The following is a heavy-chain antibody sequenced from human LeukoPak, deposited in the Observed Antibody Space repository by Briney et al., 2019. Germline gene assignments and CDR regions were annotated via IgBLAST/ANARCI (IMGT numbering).Heavy chain of an antibody. Sequence: SVKVSCKASGGTFSSYTISWVRQAPGQGLEWMGGIIRIFGTANYAQKFQGRVTITADESTSTAYMELSSLRSEDTAVYYCARVGSRYCSSTSCYTAFDYWGQGTLVTVSS. D-gene: IGHD2-2*02. CDR3: ARVGSRYCSSTSCYTAFDY. V-gene: IGHV1-69*01. CDR1: GGTFSSYT. J-gene: IGHJ4*02. CDR2: IIRIFGTA.